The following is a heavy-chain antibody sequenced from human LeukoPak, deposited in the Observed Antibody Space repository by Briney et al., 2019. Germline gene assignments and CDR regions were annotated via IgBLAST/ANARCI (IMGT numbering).Heavy chain of an antibody. V-gene: IGHV1-69*13. CDR3: ATRGGDIVVVPAAILNYMDV. Sequence: ASVKVSCKAPGGTFSSYAISWVRQAPGQGLEWMGGIIPIFGTANYAQKFQGRVTITADESTSTAYMELSSLRSEDTAVYYCATRGGDIVVVPAAILNYMDVWGKGTTVTVSS. CDR1: GGTFSSYA. CDR2: IIPIFGTA. J-gene: IGHJ6*03. D-gene: IGHD2-2*01.